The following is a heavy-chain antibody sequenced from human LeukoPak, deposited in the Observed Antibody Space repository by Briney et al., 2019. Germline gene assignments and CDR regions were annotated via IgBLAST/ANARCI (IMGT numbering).Heavy chain of an antibody. CDR1: AYTFTNYG. J-gene: IGHJ3*02. V-gene: IGHV1-18*01. CDR2: ISAHNGNT. D-gene: IGHD3-22*01. CDR3: AIVVNQKDDFDI. Sequence: ASVKVSCKASAYTFTNYGIAWVRQAPGQGLEWMGWISAHNGNTNYAQKLQGRVSMTTDTATSTAYMELRSLASGDTAVYYCAIVVNQKDDFDIWGQGTMVTVSS.